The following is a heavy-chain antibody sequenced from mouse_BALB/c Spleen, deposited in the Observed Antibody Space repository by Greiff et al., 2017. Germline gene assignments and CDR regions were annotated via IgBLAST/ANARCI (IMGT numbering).Heavy chain of an antibody. Sequence: EVQLVESGGGLVQPGGSLRLSCATSGFTFTDYYMSWVRQPPGKALEWLGFIRNKANGYTTEYSASVKGRFTISRDNSQSILYLQMNTLSAEDSATYYCARDRGGGYDFDYWGQGTTLTVSS. CDR2: IRNKANGYTT. V-gene: IGHV7-3*02. J-gene: IGHJ2*01. CDR3: ARDRGGGYDFDY. D-gene: IGHD1-2*01. CDR1: GFTFTDYY.